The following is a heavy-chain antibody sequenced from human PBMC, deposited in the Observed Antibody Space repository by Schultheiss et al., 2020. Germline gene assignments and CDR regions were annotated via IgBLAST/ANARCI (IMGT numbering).Heavy chain of an antibody. D-gene: IGHD3-10*01. CDR1: GFSLSTSGMC. Sequence: SDPKLVKPTQTLTLTCTFSGFSLSTSGMCVSWIRQPPGKALEWLALIDWDDDKYYSTSLKTRLTISKDTSKNHVVLTMTNMDPVDTATYYCARQGTYGSASYYRPRDVWGQGTTVTVAS. V-gene: IGHV2-70*12. CDR2: IDWDDDK. CDR3: ARQGTYGSASYYRPRDV. J-gene: IGHJ6*02.